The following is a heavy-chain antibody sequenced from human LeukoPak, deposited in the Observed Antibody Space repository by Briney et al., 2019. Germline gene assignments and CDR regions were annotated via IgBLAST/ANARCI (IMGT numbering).Heavy chain of an antibody. J-gene: IGHJ5*02. Sequence: ETLSLTCAVYGGSFSGYYWSWIRQPPGKGLEWIGEINHSGSTNYNPSLKSRVTISVDTSKNQFSLKLSSVTAADTAVYYCARDQRYCSGGSCYQPPNWFDPWGQGTLVTVSS. CDR3: ARDQRYCSGGSCYQPPNWFDP. V-gene: IGHV4-34*01. CDR2: INHSGST. CDR1: GGSFSGYY. D-gene: IGHD2-15*01.